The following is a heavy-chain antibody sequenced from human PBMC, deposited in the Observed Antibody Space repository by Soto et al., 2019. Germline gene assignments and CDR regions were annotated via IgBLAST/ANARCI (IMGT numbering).Heavy chain of an antibody. V-gene: IGHV4-39*01. Sequence: SETLSLTCTVSGGSISSSSYYWGWIRQPPGKGLEWIGSIYYSGSTYYNPSLKSRVTISVDTSKNQFSLKLSSVTAADTAVYYCARLGIAAAGTEYFDYWGQGTLVTVSS. D-gene: IGHD6-13*01. CDR3: ARLGIAAAGTEYFDY. CDR1: GGSISSSSYY. CDR2: IYYSGST. J-gene: IGHJ4*02.